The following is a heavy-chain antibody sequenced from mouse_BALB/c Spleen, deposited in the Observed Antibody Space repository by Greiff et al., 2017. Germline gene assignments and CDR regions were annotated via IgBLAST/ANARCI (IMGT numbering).Heavy chain of an antibody. CDR2: INPSTGYT. J-gene: IGHJ1*01. CDR3: ASPRGYWYFDV. CDR1: GYTFTSYW. Sequence: VQLQQSGAELAKPGASVKMSCKASGYTFTSYWMHWVKQRPGQGLEWIGYINPSTGYTEYNQKFKDKATLTADKSSSTAYMQLSSLTSEDSAVYYCASPRGYWYFDVWGAGTTVTVSS. V-gene: IGHV1-7*01.